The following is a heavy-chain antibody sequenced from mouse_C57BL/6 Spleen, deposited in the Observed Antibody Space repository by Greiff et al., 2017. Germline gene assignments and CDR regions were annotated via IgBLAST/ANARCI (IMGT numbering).Heavy chain of an antibody. CDR2: INPSNGGT. Sequence: VQLQQPWTELVKPGASVKLSCKASGYTFTSYWMHWVKQRPGQGLEWIGNINPSNGGTNYNEKFKSKATLTVDKSSSTAYMQLSSLTSEDSAVYYCARSKLGRGGFAYWGQGTLVTVSA. J-gene: IGHJ3*01. CDR1: GYTFTSYW. CDR3: ARSKLGRGGFAY. V-gene: IGHV1-53*01. D-gene: IGHD4-1*01.